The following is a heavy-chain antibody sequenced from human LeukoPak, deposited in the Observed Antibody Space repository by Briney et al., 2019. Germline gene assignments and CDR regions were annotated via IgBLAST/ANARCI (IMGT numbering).Heavy chain of an antibody. D-gene: IGHD5-18*01. CDR2: TSGSVGNT. J-gene: IGHJ6*02. CDR3: AAIQVWSLYYYGMDV. CDR1: GFTFSSYA. Sequence: SGGSLTLSCAASGFTFSSYAMSWVRHAPGKGLEWVSATSGSVGNTYYTNSVKGRFTISRDNSKNTLYLQMNSLRGEDTAVYYCAAIQVWSLYYYGMDVWGQGTTVTVSS. V-gene: IGHV3-23*01.